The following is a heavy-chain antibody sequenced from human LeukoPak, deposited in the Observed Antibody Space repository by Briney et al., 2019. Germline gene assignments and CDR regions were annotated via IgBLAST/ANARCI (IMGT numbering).Heavy chain of an antibody. V-gene: IGHV1-3*01. CDR2: INAGNGNT. J-gene: IGHJ4*02. CDR3: ARESVGGDYFDY. CDR1: GYTFTSYA. Sequence: ASVKVSCKASGYTFTSYAMHWVRQAPGQRLKWMGWINAGNGNTKYSQKFQGRVTITRDTSASTAYMELSSLRSEDTAVYYCARESVGGDYFDYWGQGTLVTVSS. D-gene: IGHD2-15*01.